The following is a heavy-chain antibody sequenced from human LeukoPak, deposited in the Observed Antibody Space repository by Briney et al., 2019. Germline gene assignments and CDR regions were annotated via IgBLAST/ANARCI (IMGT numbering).Heavy chain of an antibody. Sequence: GGSLRLPCSASGFTFSSYAMHWVRQAPGKGLEYVSAISSNGGSTYYADSVKGRFTISRDNSKNTLYLQMSSLRAEDTAVYYCVRRAAGPTYYFDYWGQGTLVTVSS. CDR3: VRRAAGPTYYFDY. CDR1: GFTFSSYA. D-gene: IGHD6-13*01. CDR2: ISSNGGST. V-gene: IGHV3-64D*06. J-gene: IGHJ4*02.